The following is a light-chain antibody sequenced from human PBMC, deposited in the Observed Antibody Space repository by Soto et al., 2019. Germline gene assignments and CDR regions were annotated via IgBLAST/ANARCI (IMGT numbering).Light chain of an antibody. CDR2: DVT. CDR3: CSYEASVL. CDR1: SSDVGGYNY. J-gene: IGLJ3*02. V-gene: IGLV2-11*01. Sequence: QSALTQPRSVSGSPGQSVTISCTGTSSDVGGYNYVSWYQQHPGRAPKLMIYDVTRRPSGVPDRFSGSKTGNTASLTISGLQAEDEDDYYCCSYEASVLFGGGTQLTVL.